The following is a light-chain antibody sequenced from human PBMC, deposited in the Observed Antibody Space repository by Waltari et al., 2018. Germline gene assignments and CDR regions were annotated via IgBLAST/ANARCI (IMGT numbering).Light chain of an antibody. CDR1: PSILYRSNNKNY. J-gene: IGKJ3*01. CDR3: QQYYSFPFT. CDR2: WAS. V-gene: IGKV4-1*01. Sequence: DIVLPQSPDSLGVRMGERATINCKSSPSILYRSNNKNYVSWHQQKPGQPPKLLIYWASTRESGVPDRFSGSGSGTDFTLTIRSLQAEDVAVYYCQQYYSFPFTFGPGTKVDIK.